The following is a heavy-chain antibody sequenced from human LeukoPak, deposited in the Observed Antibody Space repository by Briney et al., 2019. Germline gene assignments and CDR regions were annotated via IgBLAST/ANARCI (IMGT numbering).Heavy chain of an antibody. CDR3: ARDSRGYCSGGSCYGLNWFDP. V-gene: IGHV3-30*03. CDR1: GFTFSSYG. D-gene: IGHD2-15*01. J-gene: IGHJ5*02. Sequence: GGSLRLSCAASGFTFSSYGMHWVRQAPGKGLEWVAVISYDGSNKYYADSVKGRSTISRDNSKNTLYLQMNSLRAEDTAVYYCARDSRGYCSGGSCYGLNWFDPWGQGTLVTVSS. CDR2: ISYDGSNK.